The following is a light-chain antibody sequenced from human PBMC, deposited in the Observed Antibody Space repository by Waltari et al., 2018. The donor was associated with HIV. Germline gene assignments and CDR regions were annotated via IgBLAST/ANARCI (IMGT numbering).Light chain of an antibody. Sequence: QSALTQPASVSGSPGQSITISCNGTTTDIGGYNYVSWYQRHPDKAPKLIIFGVSNRPAGISILFSGSKSGNTASLTISGLQAEDEADYYCCAYTKLTTHYVLFGGGTKLTVL. V-gene: IGLV2-14*03. CDR2: GVS. CDR1: TTDIGGYNY. CDR3: CAYTKLTTHYVL. J-gene: IGLJ2*01.